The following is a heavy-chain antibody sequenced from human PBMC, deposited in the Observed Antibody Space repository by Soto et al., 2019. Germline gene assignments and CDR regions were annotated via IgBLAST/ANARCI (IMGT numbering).Heavy chain of an antibody. V-gene: IGHV3-7*01. D-gene: IGHD6-25*01. CDR3: ARFTRGSSGDY. Sequence: EVQLEESGGDLVQPGGSLRLSCVASGFTFNTYWMSWVRQAPGKGLEWVANIKEDGSDKYYVDSVKGRFTISRDNAKNLLYLQMNSLGAGDTAMYYCARFTRGSSGDYWGQGTLVTVSS. CDR1: GFTFNTYW. J-gene: IGHJ4*02. CDR2: IKEDGSDK.